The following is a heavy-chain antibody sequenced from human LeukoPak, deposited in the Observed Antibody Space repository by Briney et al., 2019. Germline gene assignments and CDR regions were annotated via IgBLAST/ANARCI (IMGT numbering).Heavy chain of an antibody. CDR1: GYTFTSYG. CDR3: ARLRKGATYYYSYYMDV. CDR2: ISAYNGNT. Sequence: ASVKVSCKASGYTFTSYGISWVRQAPGQGLEWMGWISAYNGNTNYAQKLQGRVTMTTDTSTSTAYMELRSLRSDDTAVYYCARLRKGATYYYSYYMDVWGKGTTVTVSS. J-gene: IGHJ6*03. V-gene: IGHV1-18*01. D-gene: IGHD1-26*01.